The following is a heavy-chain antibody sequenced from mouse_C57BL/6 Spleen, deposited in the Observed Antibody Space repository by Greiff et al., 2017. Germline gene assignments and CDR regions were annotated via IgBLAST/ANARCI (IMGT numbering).Heavy chain of an antibody. CDR2: ISSGGSYT. J-gene: IGHJ2*01. CDR1: GFTFSSYG. Sequence: EVNVVESGGDLVKPGGSLKLSCAASGFTFSSYGMSWVRQTPDKRLEWVATISSGGSYTYYPDSVKGRFTISRDNAKNTLYLQMSSLKSEDTAMYYCARQSYDYDVDYFDYWGQGTTLTVSS. D-gene: IGHD2-4*01. CDR3: ARQSYDYDVDYFDY. V-gene: IGHV5-6*01.